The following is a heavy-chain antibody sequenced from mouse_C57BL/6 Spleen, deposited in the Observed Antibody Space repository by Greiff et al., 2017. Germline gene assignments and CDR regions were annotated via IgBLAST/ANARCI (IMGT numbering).Heavy chain of an antibody. CDR1: GFTFSSYA. V-gene: IGHV5-4*01. CDR3: ARVGSPYYAMDY. CDR2: ISDGGSYT. J-gene: IGHJ4*01. D-gene: IGHD4-1*01. Sequence: EVQRVESGGGLVKPGGSLKLSCAASGFTFSSYAMSWVRQTPEKRLEWVATISDGGSYTYYPDNVKGRFTISRDNAKNNLYLQMSHLKSEDTAMYYCARVGSPYYAMDYWSQGTSVTVSS.